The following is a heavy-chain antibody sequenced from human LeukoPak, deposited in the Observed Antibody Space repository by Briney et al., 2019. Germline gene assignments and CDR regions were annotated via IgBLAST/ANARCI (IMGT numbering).Heavy chain of an antibody. J-gene: IGHJ4*02. D-gene: IGHD2-15*01. V-gene: IGHV1-46*01. CDR2: INPSGGST. CDR1: GYTFTSYY. Sequence: ASVKVSCKASGYTFTSYYMHWVRQAPGQGLEWMGIINPSGGSTSYTQKFQGRVTMTRDMSTSTVYMELSSLRSEDTAVYYCAGDWDATEIDYWGQGTLVTVSS. CDR3: AGDWDATEIDY.